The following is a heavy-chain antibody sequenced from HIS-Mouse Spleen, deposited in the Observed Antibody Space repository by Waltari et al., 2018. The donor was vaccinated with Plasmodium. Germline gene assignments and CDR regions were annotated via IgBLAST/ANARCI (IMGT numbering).Heavy chain of an antibody. CDR3: AREDILTGYYNDYWYFDL. Sequence: EVQLVESGGGVVKPGGSLRLSCAASGFTFSSSRLNWARQGPGKGLEWVSSMSSSSSYIYYADSVKGRFTIARDNAKNSLYLQMNSLRAEDTAVYYCAREDILTGYYNDYWYFDLWGRGSLVTVSS. CDR2: MSSSSSYI. CDR1: GFTFSSSR. J-gene: IGHJ2*01. D-gene: IGHD3-9*01. V-gene: IGHV3-21*01.